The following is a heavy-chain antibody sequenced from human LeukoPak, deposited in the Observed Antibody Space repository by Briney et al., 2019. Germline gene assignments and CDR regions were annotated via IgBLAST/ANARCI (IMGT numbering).Heavy chain of an antibody. D-gene: IGHD3-3*01. CDR2: INHSGST. Sequence: SETLSLTCAVYGGSFSGYYWSWIRQPPGKGLEWIGEINHSGSTNYNPSLKSRVTISVDTSKNQFSLKLSSVTAADTAVYYCARDMGRFLEWNDAFDIWGQGTMVTVSS. CDR3: ARDMGRFLEWNDAFDI. CDR1: GGSFSGYY. J-gene: IGHJ3*02. V-gene: IGHV4-34*01.